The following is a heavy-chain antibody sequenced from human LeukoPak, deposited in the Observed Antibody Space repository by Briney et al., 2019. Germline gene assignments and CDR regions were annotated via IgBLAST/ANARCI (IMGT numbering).Heavy chain of an antibody. J-gene: IGHJ3*02. V-gene: IGHV1-46*01. CDR1: GYTFTDYN. Sequence: ASVKVSCKTSGYTFTDYNLHWVRRAPGQRLEWMGIIKPSGGDTSYAQTFQGRVFMTRDTSTSTVYMELSSLKSEDTAVYYCARVRDGYNDAYDIWGQGTMVTVSS. D-gene: IGHD5-24*01. CDR3: ARVRDGYNDAYDI. CDR2: IKPSGGDT.